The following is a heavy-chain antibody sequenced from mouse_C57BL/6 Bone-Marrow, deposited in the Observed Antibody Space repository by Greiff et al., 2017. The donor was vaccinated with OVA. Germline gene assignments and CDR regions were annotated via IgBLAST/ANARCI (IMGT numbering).Heavy chain of an antibody. J-gene: IGHJ4*01. CDR1: GYAFSRSW. V-gene: IGHV1-82*01. CDR3: ARRITTVVAGGMDY. D-gene: IGHD1-1*01. Sequence: QVQLQQSGPELVKPGASVKISCKASGYAFSRSWMNWVKQRPGKGLEWIGRLYPGDGDTNYNGKFKGKATLTADKSSSTAYMQLSSLTSEDSAVYFCARRITTVVAGGMDYWGQGTSVTVSS. CDR2: LYPGDGDT.